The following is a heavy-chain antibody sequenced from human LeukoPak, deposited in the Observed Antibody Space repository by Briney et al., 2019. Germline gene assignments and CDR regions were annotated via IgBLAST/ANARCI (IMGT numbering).Heavy chain of an antibody. CDR3: AMNWNCDY. Sequence: GGSLSLSCSASGFTFSSCAMLWVRQAPGKGLECVSAISSGGSTHYADSVKGRFTISRDDSENTLYLQMSSLRAEGTAVYYCAMNWNCDYWGQGTLVTVSS. CDR2: ISSGGST. J-gene: IGHJ4*02. V-gene: IGHV3-64D*09. CDR1: GFTFSSCA. D-gene: IGHD1-1*01.